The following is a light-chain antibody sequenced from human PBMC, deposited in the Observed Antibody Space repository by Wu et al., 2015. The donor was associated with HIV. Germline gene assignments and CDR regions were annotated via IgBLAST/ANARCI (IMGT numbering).Light chain of an antibody. J-gene: IGKJ1*01. CDR1: QSVSSNY. CDR3: LQDYNYPRT. Sequence: EIVLTQSPGTLSLSPGERATLSCRASQSVSSNYLAWYQHKPGQAPRLLIYGASSRATGIPDRFTGSGSGTDFTLTISSLQPEDFATYYCLQDYNYPRTFGQGTKVEIK. CDR2: GAS. V-gene: IGKV3-20*01.